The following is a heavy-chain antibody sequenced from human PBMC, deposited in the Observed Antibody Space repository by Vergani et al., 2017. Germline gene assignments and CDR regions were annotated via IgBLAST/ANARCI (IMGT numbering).Heavy chain of an antibody. J-gene: IGHJ4*02. CDR1: GFTFSRYS. V-gene: IGHV3-21*01. CDR3: ARCRIAVAGTPQDYFDY. Sequence: VQLVESGGGLVKPGGSLRLSCAASGFTFSRYSMNWVRQALGKGLEWVSSISSSSIYIYDADSVKGRFTISIDNAKNSLYLQMNSLRAEDTAVYYCARCRIAVAGTPQDYFDYWGQGTLVTVSS. CDR2: ISSSSIYI. D-gene: IGHD6-19*01.